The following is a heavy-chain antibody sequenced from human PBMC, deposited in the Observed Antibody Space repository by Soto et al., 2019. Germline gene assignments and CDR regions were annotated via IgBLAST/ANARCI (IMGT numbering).Heavy chain of an antibody. D-gene: IGHD3-22*01. CDR3: AHRGRDSYDSSGYYHYFDY. Sequence: QITLKESGPTLVKPTQTLTLTCTFSGFSLSTGGVGVGWIRQPPGKAREWLALIYWDDDKRYSPSLKSRLTITKDTSKNQVVLTMSNMDPAHTATYYCAHRGRDSYDSSGYYHYFDYWGQGTLVTVSS. V-gene: IGHV2-5*02. CDR2: IYWDDDK. J-gene: IGHJ4*02. CDR1: GFSLSTGGVG.